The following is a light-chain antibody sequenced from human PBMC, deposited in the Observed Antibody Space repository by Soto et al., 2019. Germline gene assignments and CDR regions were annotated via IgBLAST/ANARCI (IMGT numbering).Light chain of an antibody. CDR3: QKYDNAPFT. Sequence: DIRMTQSPSSLSASVGDRVTITCRASQGISNYLAWYQQKAGKVPKLLIYAASTLQSGFPSRFSGSGSGTDFTLTISSLQPEDVATYYCQKYDNAPFTFGQGTRLEIK. CDR2: AAS. V-gene: IGKV1-27*01. CDR1: QGISNY. J-gene: IGKJ5*01.